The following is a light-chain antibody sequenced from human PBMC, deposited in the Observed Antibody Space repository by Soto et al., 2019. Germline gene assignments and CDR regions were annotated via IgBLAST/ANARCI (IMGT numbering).Light chain of an antibody. CDR3: QHSYSTPYT. Sequence: DIQMTQSPSSLSASVGDRVTITCRASQSISSYLNWYQQKPGKAPKLLIYAASSLQSGVPSGFSGSGSGTDFTLTISSLQPEDFATYYCQHSYSTPYTFGQGTKLEIK. CDR2: AAS. J-gene: IGKJ2*01. V-gene: IGKV1-39*01. CDR1: QSISSY.